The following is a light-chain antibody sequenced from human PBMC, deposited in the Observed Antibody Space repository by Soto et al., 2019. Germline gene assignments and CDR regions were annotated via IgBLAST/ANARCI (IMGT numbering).Light chain of an antibody. J-gene: IGKJ4*01. CDR2: AAS. CDR1: QGISSY. CDR3: QQLNSYPLT. Sequence: IELTQSPSSLSASVGDRVTITCRASQGISSYLAWYQQKPGKAPKLLIYAASTLQSGVPSRFSGSGSGTEFTLTISSLQPEDFATYYCQQLNSYPLTFGGGTKADIK. V-gene: IGKV1-9*01.